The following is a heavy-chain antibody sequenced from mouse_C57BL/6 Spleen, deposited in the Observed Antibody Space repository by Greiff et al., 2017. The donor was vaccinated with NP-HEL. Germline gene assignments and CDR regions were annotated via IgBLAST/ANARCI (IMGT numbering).Heavy chain of an antibody. D-gene: IGHD1-3*01. CDR3: ARDKSSYFDY. CDR1: GFTFSDYY. J-gene: IGHJ2*01. CDR2: INYDGSST. V-gene: IGHV5-16*01. Sequence: EVKLVESEGGLVQPGSSMKLSCTASGFTFSDYYMAWVRQVPEKGLEWVANINYDGSSTYYLDSLKSRFIISRDNAKNILYLQMSSLKSEDTATYYCARDKSSYFDYWGQGTTLTVSS.